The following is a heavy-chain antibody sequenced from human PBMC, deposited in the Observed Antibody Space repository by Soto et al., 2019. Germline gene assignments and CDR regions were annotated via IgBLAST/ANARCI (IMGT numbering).Heavy chain of an antibody. Sequence: SVKVSCKASRGTFSSYAISWVRQAPGQGLEWMGGIIPMFETANYAPKFQGRVTITADESTSTAYMELSSLRSEDTAVYYCGTESGVGGTGAFGFWGQGTMVTVSS. CDR2: IIPMFETA. D-gene: IGHD1-26*01. J-gene: IGHJ3*01. CDR3: GTESGVGGTGAFGF. CDR1: RGTFSSYA. V-gene: IGHV1-69*13.